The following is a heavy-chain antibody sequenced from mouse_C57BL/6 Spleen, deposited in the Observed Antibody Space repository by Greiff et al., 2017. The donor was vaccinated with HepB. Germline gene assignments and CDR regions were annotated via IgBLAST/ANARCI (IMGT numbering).Heavy chain of an antibody. V-gene: IGHV5-16*01. CDR3: ARASYDGYYEYFDV. Sequence: EVMLVESEGGLVQPGSSMKLSCTASGFTFSDYYMAWVRQVPEKGLEWVANINYDGSSTYYLDSLKSRFIISRDNAKNILYLQMSSLKSEDTATYYCARASYDGYYEYFDVWGTGTTVTVSS. CDR2: INYDGSST. J-gene: IGHJ1*03. CDR1: GFTFSDYY. D-gene: IGHD2-3*01.